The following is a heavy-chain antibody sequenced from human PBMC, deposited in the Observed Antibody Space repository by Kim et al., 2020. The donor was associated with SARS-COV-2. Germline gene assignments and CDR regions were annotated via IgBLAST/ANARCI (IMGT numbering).Heavy chain of an antibody. V-gene: IGHV4-38-2*02. CDR2: IYHSGST. Sequence: SETLSLTCTVSGYSISSGYYWGWIRQPPGKGLEWIGSIYHSGSTYYNPSLKSRVTISVDTSKNQFSLKLSSVTAADTAVYYCARDLVMSDSSGYYYGAFDYWGQGTLVTVSS. J-gene: IGHJ4*02. CDR3: ARDLVMSDSSGYYYGAFDY. D-gene: IGHD3-22*01. CDR1: GYSISSGYY.